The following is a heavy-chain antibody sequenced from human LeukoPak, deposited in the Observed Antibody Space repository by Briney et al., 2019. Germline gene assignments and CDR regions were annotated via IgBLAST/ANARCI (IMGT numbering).Heavy chain of an antibody. CDR2: IKKDGSEK. D-gene: IGHD5-18*01. CDR1: GFTFSSYA. Sequence: GGSLRLSCAASGFTFSSYAMSWVRQAPGKGLEWVANIKKDGSEKYYVDSVKGRFTISRDNGKTSLYLQMNSLRAEDSAVYYCARHLSGVSGYTYGRGIDYWGQGTLVTVSS. CDR3: ARHLSGVSGYTYGRGIDY. J-gene: IGHJ4*02. V-gene: IGHV3-7*01.